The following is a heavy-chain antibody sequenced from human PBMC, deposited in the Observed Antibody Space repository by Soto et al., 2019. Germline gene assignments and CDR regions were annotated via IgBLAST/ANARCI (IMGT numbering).Heavy chain of an antibody. J-gene: IGHJ6*02. CDR1: GFTFSSYW. CDR2: INSDGSST. Sequence: EVQLVESGGGLVQPGGSLRLSCAASGFTFSSYWMHWVRQAPGKGLVWVSRINSDGSSTSYADSVKGRFTISRDNAKNTLYLQMNSPRAEDTALYYCARPGYYDFWSGYYGKHYYYYGMDVWAHGTTVTVSS. V-gene: IGHV3-74*01. CDR3: ARPGYYDFWSGYYGKHYYYYGMDV. D-gene: IGHD3-3*01.